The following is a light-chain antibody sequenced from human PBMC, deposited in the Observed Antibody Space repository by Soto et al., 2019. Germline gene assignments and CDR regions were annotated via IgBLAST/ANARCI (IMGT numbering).Light chain of an antibody. V-gene: IGLV2-11*01. CDR1: SSDVGGYNY. CDR2: DVT. J-gene: IGLJ1*01. Sequence: QSVLTQPRSVSGSPGQSVTISCTGTSSDVGGYNYVSWYQQYPGKAPKVMIYDVTKRPSGVPDRFSGSKSGNTASLTISGLQAEDEAHYYCCSYIGFYSYVFGTGTKVTVL. CDR3: CSYIGFYSYV.